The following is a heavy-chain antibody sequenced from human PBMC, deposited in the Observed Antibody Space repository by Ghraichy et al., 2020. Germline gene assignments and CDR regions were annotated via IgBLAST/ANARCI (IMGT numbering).Heavy chain of an antibody. CDR1: GFTFDNYG. Sequence: GGSLRLSCAASGFTFDNYGMSWVRQAPGKGLEWVSGISWNGGSTGYADSVKGRFTISRDSAKNTLSLQMNSLTAEDTALYFCARYGSQGYYYGRDVWGQGTTVIVSS. V-gene: IGHV3-20*04. CDR2: ISWNGGST. D-gene: IGHD3-10*01. CDR3: ARYGSQGYYYGRDV. J-gene: IGHJ6*02.